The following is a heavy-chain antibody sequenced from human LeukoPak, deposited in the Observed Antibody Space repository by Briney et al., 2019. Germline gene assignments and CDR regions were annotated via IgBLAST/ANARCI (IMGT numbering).Heavy chain of an antibody. CDR3: ARVSGYDWESFYDY. CDR2: IYYIGST. J-gene: IGHJ4*02. Sequence: SETLSLTCTVSGAITNNYWSWIRQTPGKGLEWIAYIYYIGSTDYNPSLKSRVTISVDTSKNQFSLRLSSVTAADTAVYYCARVSGYDWESFYDYWGQGTLVTVSS. D-gene: IGHD5-12*01. V-gene: IGHV4-59*01. CDR1: GAITNNY.